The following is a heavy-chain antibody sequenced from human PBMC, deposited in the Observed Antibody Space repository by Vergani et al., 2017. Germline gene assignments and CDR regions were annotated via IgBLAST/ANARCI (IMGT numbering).Heavy chain of an antibody. CDR1: GFTVNHYA. J-gene: IGHJ6*02. Sequence: EVQLLESGGDLVQPGGSLRLSCAASGFTVNHYAMNWVSQAPGKGLEWVSGISGSGGSTYYAGSVKGRLTISRDSSKNTLYLQMNSLSAGDTAVYYCAKANPRNSGYDYLYYYHAMDVWGQGTTVTVSS. CDR3: AKANPRNSGYDYLYYYHAMDV. D-gene: IGHD5-12*01. CDR2: ISGSGGST. V-gene: IGHV3-23*01.